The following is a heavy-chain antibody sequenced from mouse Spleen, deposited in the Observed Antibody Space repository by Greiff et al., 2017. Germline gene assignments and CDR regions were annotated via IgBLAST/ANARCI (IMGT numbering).Heavy chain of an antibody. CDR1: GFTFSSYA. D-gene: IGHD2-4*01. J-gene: IGHJ3*01. V-gene: IGHV5-9-3*01. CDR3: ARHIYDCDGFAY. CDR2: ISSGGGNT. Sequence: EVQGVESGGGLVKPGGSLKLSCAASGFTFSSYAMSWVRQTPEKRLEWVATISSGGGNTYYPDSVKGRFTISRDNAKNTLYLQMSSLKSEDTAMYYCARHIYDCDGFAYWGQGTLVPVSA.